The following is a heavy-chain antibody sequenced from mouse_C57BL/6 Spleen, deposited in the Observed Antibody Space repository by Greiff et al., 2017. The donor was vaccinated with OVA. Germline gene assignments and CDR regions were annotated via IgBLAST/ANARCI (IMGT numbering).Heavy chain of an antibody. CDR2: IYPGGGYT. J-gene: IGHJ4*01. V-gene: IGHV1-63*01. D-gene: IGHD2-12*01. CDR1: GYTFTNYW. CDR3: ARGYSSYYAMDY. Sequence: VQLEQSGAELVRPGTSVKLSCKASGYTFTNYWIGWVKQRPGHGLEWIGDIYPGGGYTNYNEKFKGKATLTADKSSSTAYMQFSSLTSEDSAIYYCARGYSSYYAMDYWGQGTSVTVSS.